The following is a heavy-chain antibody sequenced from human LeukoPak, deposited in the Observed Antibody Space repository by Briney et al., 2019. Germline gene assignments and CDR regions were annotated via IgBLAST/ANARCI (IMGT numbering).Heavy chain of an antibody. CDR2: ISAYNGNT. CDR1: GGSFRSFA. CDR3: ARETELWFGESDYYYYMDV. J-gene: IGHJ6*03. V-gene: IGHV1-18*01. D-gene: IGHD3-10*01. Sequence: ASVKVSCKASGGSFRSFAFSWARQAPGQGLEWMGWISAYNGNTNYAQKLQGRVTMTTDTSTSTAYMELRSLRSDDTAVYYCARETELWFGESDYYYYMDVWGKGTTVTVSS.